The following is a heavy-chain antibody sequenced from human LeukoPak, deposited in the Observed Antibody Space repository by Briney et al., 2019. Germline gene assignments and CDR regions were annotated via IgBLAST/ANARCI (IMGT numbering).Heavy chain of an antibody. CDR1: GFTFNSYG. J-gene: IGHJ4*02. V-gene: IGHV3-30*02. CDR3: AKGGSASYYDC. D-gene: IGHD6-19*01. Sequence: GGSLRPSCAASGFTFNSYGMHWVRQAPGKGLEWVAYISYDGSKIYHADSVKGRFTISRDNSRNTLYGQMISLGPEDTAVYYCAKGGSASYYDCWGQGTLVTVSS. CDR2: ISYDGSKI.